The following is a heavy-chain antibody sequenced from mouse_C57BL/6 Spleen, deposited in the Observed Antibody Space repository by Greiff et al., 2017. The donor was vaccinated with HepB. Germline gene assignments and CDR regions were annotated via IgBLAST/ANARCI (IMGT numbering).Heavy chain of an antibody. CDR1: GYTFTDYY. D-gene: IGHD1-1*01. CDR3: ARDLGITTVVGYAMDY. CDR2: INPYNGGT. J-gene: IGHJ4*01. Sequence: EVQLQQSGPVLVKPGASVKMSCKASGYTFTDYYMNWVKQSHGKSLEWIGVINPYNGGTSYNQKFKGKATLTVDKSSSTAYMELNSLTSEDSAVYYCARDLGITTVVGYAMDYWGQGTSVTVSS. V-gene: IGHV1-19*01.